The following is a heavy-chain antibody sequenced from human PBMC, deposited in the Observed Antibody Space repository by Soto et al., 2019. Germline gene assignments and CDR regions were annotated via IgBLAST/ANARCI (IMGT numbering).Heavy chain of an antibody. CDR1: GYTFTSYY. CDR3: ARARTGDFDY. V-gene: IGHV1-46*01. D-gene: IGHD7-27*01. Sequence: QVQLVQSGAEVKKPGASVKVSCKASGYTFTSYYMHWVRQAPGQGLEWMGIINPSAGSTNYAQKFQGRVTMTRATSTSTVYMELSSLRSEDTALYYCARARTGDFDYWGQGSLVTVSS. J-gene: IGHJ4*02. CDR2: INPSAGST.